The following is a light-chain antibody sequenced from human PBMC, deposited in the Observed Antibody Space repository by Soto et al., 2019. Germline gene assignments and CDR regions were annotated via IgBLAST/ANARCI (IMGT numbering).Light chain of an antibody. Sequence: DIQMTQSPSTLSASVGDRVTITCRASQSISSWLAWYQQKPGKAPKLLIYDASSLESGVPSRFSGSGSGTEFTLNISSLQPDDFATYYCQQYNSYHTFGQGTKLEIK. V-gene: IGKV1-5*01. CDR1: QSISSW. CDR2: DAS. J-gene: IGKJ2*01. CDR3: QQYNSYHT.